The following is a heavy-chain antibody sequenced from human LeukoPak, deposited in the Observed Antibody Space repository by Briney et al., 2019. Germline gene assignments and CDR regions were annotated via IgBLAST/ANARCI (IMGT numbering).Heavy chain of an antibody. D-gene: IGHD3-10*01. Sequence: SETLSLTCTVSGGSINNYYWSWFRQPPGKGLEWIGSIYHSGTTYYNPSLNRRVTMSVDTFKNQFSLNLSSVTAADTAVYYCARTQSSFHASGSYYNYWGPGTLVTVSS. V-gene: IGHV4-59*04. CDR1: GGSINNYY. J-gene: IGHJ4*02. CDR2: IYHSGTT. CDR3: ARTQSSFHASGSYYNY.